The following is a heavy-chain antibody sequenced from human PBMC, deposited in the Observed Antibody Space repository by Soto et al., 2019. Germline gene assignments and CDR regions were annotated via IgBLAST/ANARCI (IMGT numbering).Heavy chain of an antibody. CDR1: GFTVSSNY. Sequence: EVQLVESGGGLVQPGGSLRLSCAASGFTVSSNYMSWVRQAPGKGLEWVSVIYSGGSTYYADSVKGRFTISRDNSKNTLYLQMISLRAEDTAVYYCAGGLVIVATNDDYWGQGTLVTVSS. J-gene: IGHJ4*02. CDR2: IYSGGST. V-gene: IGHV3-66*01. D-gene: IGHD5-12*01. CDR3: AGGLVIVATNDDY.